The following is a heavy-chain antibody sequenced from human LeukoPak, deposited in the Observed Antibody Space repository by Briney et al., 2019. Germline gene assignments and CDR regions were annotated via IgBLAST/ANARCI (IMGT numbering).Heavy chain of an antibody. Sequence: GGSLRLSCAASGFTFSNYWMGWVRQAPGKRPEWVANMNIDGSEKYYADSVKGRFTISRDNAKNSLYLQMNSLRAEDTAVYYCARDLSPFPPSPNDAFDIWGQGTMVTVSS. CDR2: MNIDGSEK. V-gene: IGHV3-7*01. D-gene: IGHD2/OR15-2a*01. CDR3: ARDLSPFPPSPNDAFDI. CDR1: GFTFSNYW. J-gene: IGHJ3*02.